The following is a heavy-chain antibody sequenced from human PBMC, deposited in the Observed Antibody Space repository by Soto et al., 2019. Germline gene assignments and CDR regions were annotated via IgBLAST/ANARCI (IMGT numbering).Heavy chain of an antibody. V-gene: IGHV2-5*01. D-gene: IGHD3-22*01. CDR3: AHPRIRPYYYDSSGYYTHYFDY. CDR2: IYWNDDK. J-gene: IGHJ4*02. CDR1: GFSLSTSGVG. Sequence: SGPTLVKPTQTLTLTCTFSGFSLSTSGVGVGWIRQPPGKALEWLALIYWNDDKRYSPSLKSRLTITKDTSKNQVVLTMTNMDPVDTATYYCAHPRIRPYYYDSSGYYTHYFDYWGQGTLVTVSS.